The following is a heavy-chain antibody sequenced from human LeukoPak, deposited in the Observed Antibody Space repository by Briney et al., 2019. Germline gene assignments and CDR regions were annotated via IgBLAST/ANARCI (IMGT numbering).Heavy chain of an antibody. V-gene: IGHV4-34*01. CDR3: AREYQLPPNWFDP. J-gene: IGHJ5*02. CDR1: GGSFSGYY. D-gene: IGHD2-2*01. Sequence: SETLSLTCAVYGGSFSGYYWSWIRQPPGKRLEWIGEINHSGSTNYNPSLKSRVTISVDTSKNQFSLKLSSVTAADTAVYYCAREYQLPPNWFDPWGQGTLVIVSS. CDR2: INHSGST.